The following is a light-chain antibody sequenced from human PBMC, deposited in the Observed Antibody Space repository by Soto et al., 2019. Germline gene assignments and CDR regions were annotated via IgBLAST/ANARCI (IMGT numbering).Light chain of an antibody. V-gene: IGLV2-23*01. CDR2: EGS. Sequence: QSVLTQPASVSGSPGQSITISCTGTSSDVGTYNLVSWYQQHPGKAPKLIIYEGSKRPSGVSNRFSGSKSGNTASLTISGLQAEDEADYYCSSYAGSSNVLFGGGTKVTVL. J-gene: IGLJ2*01. CDR1: SSDVGTYNL. CDR3: SSYAGSSNVL.